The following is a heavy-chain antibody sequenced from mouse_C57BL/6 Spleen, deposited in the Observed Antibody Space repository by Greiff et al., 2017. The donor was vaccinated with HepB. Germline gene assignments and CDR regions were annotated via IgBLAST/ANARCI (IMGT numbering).Heavy chain of an antibody. D-gene: IGHD1-1*01. CDR2: INPGSGGT. CDR1: GYAFTNYL. V-gene: IGHV1-54*01. CDR3: ARRLITYWYFDV. J-gene: IGHJ1*03. Sequence: QVQLKESGAELVRPGTSVKVSCKASGYAFTNYLIEWVKQRPGQGLEWIGVINPGSGGTNYNEKFKGKATLTADKSSSTAYMQLSSLTSEDSAFYFCARRLITYWYFDVWGTGTTVTVSS.